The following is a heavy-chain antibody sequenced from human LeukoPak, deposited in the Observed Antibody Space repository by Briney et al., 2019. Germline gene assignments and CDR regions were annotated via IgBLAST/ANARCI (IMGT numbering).Heavy chain of an antibody. CDR1: GFTFSSYS. J-gene: IGHJ6*03. Sequence: GGSLRLSCAASGFTFSSYSMNWVRQAPGKGLEWVSYISSSSSTIYYADSVKGRFTISRDNAKNSLYLQMNSLRAEDTAVYYCASRALYYYMDVWGKGTTVTVSS. CDR2: ISSSSSTI. V-gene: IGHV3-48*01. CDR3: ASRALYYYMDV.